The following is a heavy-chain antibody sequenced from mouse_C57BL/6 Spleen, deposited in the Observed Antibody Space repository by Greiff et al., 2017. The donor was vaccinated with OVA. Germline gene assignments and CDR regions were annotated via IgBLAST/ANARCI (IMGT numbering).Heavy chain of an antibody. D-gene: IGHD4-1*01. V-gene: IGHV5-6*01. CDR3: AGGLGRGYAMDD. CDR1: GFTFSSYG. J-gene: IGHJ4*01. CDR2: ISSGGSYT. Sequence: EVQGVESGGDLVKPGGSLKLSCAASGFTFSSYGMSWVRQTPDKRLEWVATISSGGSYTYYPDSVKGRFTISRDNAKNTLYLQMSSLKSEDTAMYYCAGGLGRGYAMDDWGQGTSVTVSS.